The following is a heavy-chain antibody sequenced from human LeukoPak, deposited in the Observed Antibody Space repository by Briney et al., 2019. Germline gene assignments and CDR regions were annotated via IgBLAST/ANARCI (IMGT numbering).Heavy chain of an antibody. CDR1: GFTFSSYA. CDR2: ISYDGSNK. V-gene: IGHV3-30-3*01. CDR3: AREGTTGTTGEQFDY. D-gene: IGHD1-1*01. Sequence: GGSLRLSCAASGFTFSSYAMHWVRQAPGKGLEWVAVISYDGSNKYYADSVKGRFTISRDNSKNTLYLQMNSLRAEDTAVYYCAREGTTGTTGEQFDYWGQGTLVTVSS. J-gene: IGHJ4*02.